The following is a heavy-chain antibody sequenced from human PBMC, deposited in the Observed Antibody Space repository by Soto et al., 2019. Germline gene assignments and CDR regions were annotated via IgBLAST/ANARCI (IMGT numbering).Heavy chain of an antibody. Sequence: EVQLVESGGGLVKPGGSLRLSCAASGFTFSNSWMSWVRQAPGKGLEWVGHIKSKTDNGTTDYAAPVKGRFTFSRDDSQNTRYLQMNSRKPADTAVYDCTTEGVQGSGSYYPFWGQGTLVNVSS. V-gene: IGHV3-15*01. CDR2: IKSKTDNGTT. CDR1: GFTFSNSW. J-gene: IGHJ4*02. D-gene: IGHD1-26*01. CDR3: TTEGVQGSGSYYPF.